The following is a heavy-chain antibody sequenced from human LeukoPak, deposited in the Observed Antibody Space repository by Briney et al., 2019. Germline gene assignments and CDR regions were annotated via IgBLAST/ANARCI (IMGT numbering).Heavy chain of an antibody. D-gene: IGHD4-17*01. CDR3: ATTXXTTGP. J-gene: IGHJ5*02. CDR1: GFTFNNYW. V-gene: IGHV3-74*01. CDR2: INSDGSST. Sequence: PGXSLRXSCAASGFTFNNYWMHWVRQAPGKGLVWVSRINSDGSSTAYADSVKGRFTISRDNAKNTLYLQMNSLRAEDTAVYYCATTXXTTGPWGQGTLVTVSS.